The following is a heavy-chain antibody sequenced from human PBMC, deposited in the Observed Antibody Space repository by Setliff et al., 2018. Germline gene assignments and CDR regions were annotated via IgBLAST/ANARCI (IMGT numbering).Heavy chain of an antibody. CDR1: GGSISSSSYY. D-gene: IGHD6-13*01. CDR2: IYYSGST. J-gene: IGHJ6*02. Sequence: SETLSLTCTVSGGSISSSSYYWGWIRQPPGKGPEWIGIIYYSGSTYYNPSLKSRVTISVDTSKNQFSLKLSSVTAADTAVYYCARQQQLVIGSTAYYYYGMDVWGQGTTVTVS. CDR3: ARQQQLVIGSTAYYYYGMDV. V-gene: IGHV4-39*07.